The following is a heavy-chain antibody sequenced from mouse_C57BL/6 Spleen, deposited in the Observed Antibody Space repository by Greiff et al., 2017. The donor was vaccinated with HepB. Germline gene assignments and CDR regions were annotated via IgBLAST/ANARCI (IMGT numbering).Heavy chain of an antibody. D-gene: IGHD4-1*01. CDR2: ISGGGGNT. Sequence: EVMLVESGGGLVKPGGSLKLSCAASGFTFSSYTMSWVRQTPEKRLEWVATISGGGGNTYYPDSVKGRSTISRDNAKNTLYLQMSRLRSEDTALYYGARQRLAYFDYWGQGTTLTVSS. J-gene: IGHJ2*01. CDR3: ARQRLAYFDY. V-gene: IGHV5-9*01. CDR1: GFTFSSYT.